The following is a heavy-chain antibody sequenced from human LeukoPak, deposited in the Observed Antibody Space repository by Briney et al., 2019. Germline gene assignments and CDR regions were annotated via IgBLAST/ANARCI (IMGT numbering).Heavy chain of an antibody. D-gene: IGHD4-17*01. CDR1: GFTFSSYA. CDR2: IDGSGGST. J-gene: IGHJ6*03. Sequence: GGSLRLSCAASGFTFSSYAMSWVRQAPGKGLEWVSAIDGSGGSTYYADSVKGRFTISRDNSKNTLYLQMNSLRAEDTAVYYCAKDRHGDYVTYYMNVWGKGTTVTVSS. CDR3: AKDRHGDYVTYYMNV. V-gene: IGHV3-23*01.